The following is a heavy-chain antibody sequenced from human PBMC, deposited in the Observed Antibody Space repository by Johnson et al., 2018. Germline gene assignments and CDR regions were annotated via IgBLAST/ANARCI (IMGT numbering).Heavy chain of an antibody. CDR2: IYHSGST. J-gene: IGHJ3*02. Sequence: QVQLQESGPGLVKPSETLSLTCTVSMGSTSTYYWSWIRQPPGKGLEWIGYIYHSGSTNYNPSLKGGVTLSVDTSKNQFSLRLSSLTAADTAVYYCARDGDYAFDIWGQGTMVTVSS. D-gene: IGHD7-27*01. CDR1: MGSTSTYY. V-gene: IGHV4-59*12. CDR3: ARDGDYAFDI.